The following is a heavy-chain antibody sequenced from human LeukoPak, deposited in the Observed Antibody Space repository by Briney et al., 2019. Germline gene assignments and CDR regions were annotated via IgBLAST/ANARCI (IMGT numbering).Heavy chain of an antibody. D-gene: IGHD3-22*01. CDR3: AKDSNYYDSSGYYHY. Sequence: PGRSLRLSCTVSGFTFDDYAMHWVRQAPGKGLEWVSGISWNSGSIGYADSVKGRFTISRDNAKNSLYLQMNSLRAEDTALYYCAKDSNYYDSSGYYHYWGQGTLVTVSS. CDR1: GFTFDDYA. J-gene: IGHJ4*02. V-gene: IGHV3-9*01. CDR2: ISWNSGSI.